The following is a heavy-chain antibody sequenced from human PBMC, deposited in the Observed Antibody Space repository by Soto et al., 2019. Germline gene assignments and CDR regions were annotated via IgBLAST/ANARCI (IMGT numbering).Heavy chain of an antibody. CDR3: ARVDCSSTSCYDYYYYYYMDV. CDR2: ISAYNGNT. CDR1: GYTFTSYG. Sequence: ASVKVSCKASGYTFTSYGISWVRQSPGQGLEWMGWISAYNGNTNYAQKLQGRVTMTTDTSTSTAYMELRSLRSDDTAVYYCARVDCSSTSCYDYYYYYYMDVWGKGTTVTVSS. J-gene: IGHJ6*03. D-gene: IGHD2-2*01. V-gene: IGHV1-18*01.